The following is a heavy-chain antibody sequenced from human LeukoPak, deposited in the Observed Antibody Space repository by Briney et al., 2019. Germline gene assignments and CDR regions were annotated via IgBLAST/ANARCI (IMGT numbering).Heavy chain of an antibody. CDR2: FYNSRTS. CDR3: ARGEYSSSWYELEYFQH. V-gene: IGHV4-59*01. CDR1: GGSISSYY. J-gene: IGHJ1*01. Sequence: SETLSLTCSVSGGSISSYYWNWIRQPPGKGLEWIGYFYNSRTSNYNPTLKSRVTISVDTSKNQFSLKLNSVTAADTAVYYCARGEYSSSWYELEYFQHWGQGTLVTVSS. D-gene: IGHD6-13*01.